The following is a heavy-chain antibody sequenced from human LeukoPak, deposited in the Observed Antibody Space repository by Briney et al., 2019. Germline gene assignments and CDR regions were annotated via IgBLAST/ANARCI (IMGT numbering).Heavy chain of an antibody. CDR3: VRATSSLAFDI. J-gene: IGHJ3*02. CDR2: IYSSGST. CDR1: GFSVSSDY. Sequence: GGSLRLSCAASGFSVSSDYINWFRQAPGKGLEWVSVIYSSGSTYYADSVEGRFTISRHTSENTLYLHMNNLRPEDAAVYYCVRATSSLAFDIWGQGTEVTVSS. D-gene: IGHD6-6*01. V-gene: IGHV3-53*04.